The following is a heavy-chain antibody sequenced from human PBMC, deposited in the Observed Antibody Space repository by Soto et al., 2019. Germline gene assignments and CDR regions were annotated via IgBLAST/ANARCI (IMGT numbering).Heavy chain of an antibody. D-gene: IGHD4-17*01. V-gene: IGHV3-30*18. CDR3: AKDLQAYGDYNYYYYGMDV. CDR2: ISYDGHNK. J-gene: IGHJ6*02. CDR1: GFPFTTFG. Sequence: QVQLVESGGGVVQPGGSLRLSCTASGFPFTTFGIHWVRQAPGKGLEWVALISYDGHNKYYSDSVKGRFTISRDNYKNTLSLQMNSLRAEDTAVYYCAKDLQAYGDYNYYYYGMDVWGQGTTVSVS.